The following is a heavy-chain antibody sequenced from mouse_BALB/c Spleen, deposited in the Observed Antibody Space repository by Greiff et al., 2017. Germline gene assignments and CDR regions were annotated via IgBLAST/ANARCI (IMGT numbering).Heavy chain of an antibody. J-gene: IGHJ2*01. CDR1: GFTFTDYY. CDR3: ARDRGGLRRGDYFDY. CDR2: IRNKANGYTT. D-gene: IGHD2-4*01. V-gene: IGHV7-3*02. Sequence: EVHLVESGGGLVQPGGSLRLSCATSGFTFTDYYMSWVRQPPGKALEWLGFIRNKANGYTTEYSASVKGRFTISRDNSQSILYLQMNTLRAEDSATYYCARDRGGLRRGDYFDYWGQGTTLTVSS.